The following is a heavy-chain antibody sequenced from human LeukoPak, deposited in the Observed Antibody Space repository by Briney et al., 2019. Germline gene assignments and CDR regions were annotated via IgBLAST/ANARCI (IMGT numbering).Heavy chain of an antibody. CDR1: GFTFSNYG. CDR2: IRYDGSKK. Sequence: GGSLRLSCAASGFTFSNYGMHWVRQAPGKGLEWVAFIRYDGSKKFYADSVKGRFTISRDNSKNTLYLQMYSLRAEDTAVYYCARLLRSHYDSSGYYPAWGQGTLVTVSS. V-gene: IGHV3-30*02. J-gene: IGHJ4*02. CDR3: ARLLRSHYDSSGYYPA. D-gene: IGHD3-22*01.